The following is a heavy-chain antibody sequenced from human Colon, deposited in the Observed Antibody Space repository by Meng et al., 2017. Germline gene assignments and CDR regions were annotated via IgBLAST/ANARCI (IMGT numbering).Heavy chain of an antibody. CDR3: ARDRINDYYDSSGYSRTPRGAFDI. V-gene: IGHV3-53*01. CDR2: IYSGGST. CDR1: GFTVSSNY. J-gene: IGHJ3*02. D-gene: IGHD3-22*01. Sequence: GGSLRLSCAASGFTVSSNYMSWVPQAPGKGLEWVAVIYSGGSTYYADSVKGRFTISRDNSKNTLYLQMNSLRAEDTAVYYCARDRINDYYDSSGYSRTPRGAFDIWGQGTMVTVSS.